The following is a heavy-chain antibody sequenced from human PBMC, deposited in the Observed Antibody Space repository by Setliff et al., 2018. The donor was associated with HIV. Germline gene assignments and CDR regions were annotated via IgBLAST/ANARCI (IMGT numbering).Heavy chain of an antibody. Sequence: SETLSLTCSVSGDSIGTYYWNWIRQTPGKRLEWIGFFYYGGSTDYNPALKNSVFLQMNTLRVEDTAVYYCAREGPRPSDSAFDHWGQGTLVTVSS. CDR2: FYYGGST. CDR1: GDSIGTYY. V-gene: IGHV4-59*01. CDR3: FDH. J-gene: IGHJ4*02. D-gene: IGHD3-10*01.